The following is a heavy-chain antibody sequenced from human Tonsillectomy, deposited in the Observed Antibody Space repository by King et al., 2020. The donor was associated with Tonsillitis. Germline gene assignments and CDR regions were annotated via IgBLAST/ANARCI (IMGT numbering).Heavy chain of an antibody. Sequence: VQLVESGGGLVQPGGSLRLSCAASGFTLSSCAMTWVRQAPGMRLEWVSAISGSAGGTYYADSVKGRFTISRDNSNNTLYLQMNSLRAEDTAVYYCAKGWVEMDAWGQGTLVTVSS. V-gene: IGHV3-23*04. D-gene: IGHD5-24*01. CDR3: AKGWVEMDA. CDR2: ISGSAGGT. CDR1: GFTLSSCA. J-gene: IGHJ4*02.